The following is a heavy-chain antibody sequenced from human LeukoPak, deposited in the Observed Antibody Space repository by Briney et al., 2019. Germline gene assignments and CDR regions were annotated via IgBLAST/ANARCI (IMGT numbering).Heavy chain of an antibody. J-gene: IGHJ4*02. D-gene: IGHD6-6*01. V-gene: IGHV4-34*01. CDR1: GGSFSGYY. Sequence: SETLSLTCAVYGGSFSGYYWSGIRQPPGKGLEWIGEINHSGSTNYNPSLKSRVTISVDTSKNQFSLKLSSVTAADTAVYYCARGLRNLRIAARGLASTPPFGYWGQGTLVTVSS. CDR3: ARGLRNLRIAARGLASTPPFGY. CDR2: INHSGST.